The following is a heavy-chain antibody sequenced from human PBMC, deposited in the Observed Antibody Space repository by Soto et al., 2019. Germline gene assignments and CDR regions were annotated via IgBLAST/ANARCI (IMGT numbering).Heavy chain of an antibody. CDR3: AKDQELQPYYYYHGMDV. V-gene: IGHV3-30*18. D-gene: IGHD1-7*01. CDR1: GFTFSNYG. J-gene: IGHJ6*02. Sequence: PGGSLRLSCAASGFTFSNYGMHWVRQAPGKGLEWVAVISYDGSNKYYGDSVKGRFTISRDNFKNTLYLQMNSLRAEDTAVYYCAKDQELQPYYYYHGMDVWGQGTTVTVSS. CDR2: ISYDGSNK.